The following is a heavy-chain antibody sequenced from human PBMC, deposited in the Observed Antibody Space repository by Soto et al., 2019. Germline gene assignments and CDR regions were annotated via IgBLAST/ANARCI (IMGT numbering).Heavy chain of an antibody. CDR3: ARYHSSGWYYFDY. Sequence: SETLSLTCTVSGGSISSYYWSWIRQPPGKGLEWIGYIYYSGSTNYNPSLKSRVTISVDTSKNQFSLKLSSVTAADTAVYYCARYHSSGWYYFDYWGQGSLVTVSS. D-gene: IGHD6-19*01. CDR1: GGSISSYY. J-gene: IGHJ4*02. CDR2: IYYSGST. V-gene: IGHV4-59*01.